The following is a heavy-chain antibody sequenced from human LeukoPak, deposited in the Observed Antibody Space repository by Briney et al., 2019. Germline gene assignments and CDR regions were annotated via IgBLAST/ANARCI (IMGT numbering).Heavy chain of an antibody. CDR1: GFTFGIYA. D-gene: IGHD3-10*02. CDR3: AELGITMIGGV. J-gene: IGHJ6*04. Sequence: QPGGSLRLSCAASGFTFGIYAMNWVRQAPGKGLEWVSYIGPSGSNIYYADSVKGRFTISRDNAKNSLYLQMNSLRAEDTAVYYCAELGITMIGGVWGKGTTVTISS. CDR2: IGPSGSNI. V-gene: IGHV3-48*03.